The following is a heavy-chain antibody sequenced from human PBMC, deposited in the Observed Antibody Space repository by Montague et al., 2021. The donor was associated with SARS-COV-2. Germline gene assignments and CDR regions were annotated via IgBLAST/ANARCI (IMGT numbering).Heavy chain of an antibody. V-gene: IGHV4-59*01. Sequence: ETLSLTCSVSGASMKSYYWTWVRQSPGKGLQWIGYTYYSGSTSYDPSLQSRLTMTVDTSKNQFTLRLMSVTAADSAVYYCTRVEGMIGGITHFDYWGQGLPVTVSS. D-gene: IGHD2-21*01. CDR1: GASMKSYY. CDR2: TYYSGST. J-gene: IGHJ4*02. CDR3: TRVEGMIGGITHFDY.